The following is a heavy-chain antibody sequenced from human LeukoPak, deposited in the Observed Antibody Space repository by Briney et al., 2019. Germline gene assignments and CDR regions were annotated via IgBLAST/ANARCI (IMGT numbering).Heavy chain of an antibody. CDR1: GDSIGTYY. Sequence: SETLSLTCTISGDSIGTYYWSWIRQPPGKGLEWIGYIYYSGYTNYSPSLKSRVTISVATSKNQFSLKLTSVTDADTAVYYCAILDPIRPDYWGQGTQVTVSS. V-gene: IGHV4-59*08. CDR3: AILDPIRPDY. CDR2: IYYSGYT. D-gene: IGHD2-21*01. J-gene: IGHJ4*02.